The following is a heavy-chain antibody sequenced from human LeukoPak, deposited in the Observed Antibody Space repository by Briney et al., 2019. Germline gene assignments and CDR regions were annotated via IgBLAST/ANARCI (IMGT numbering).Heavy chain of an antibody. J-gene: IGHJ3*02. CDR2: ISSSGGST. CDR3: ASPWYYDSSGYNRDAFDI. CDR1: GFTFSKYA. V-gene: IGHV3-23*01. D-gene: IGHD3-22*01. Sequence: PGGSLRLSCAASGFTFSKYAMTWVRQAPGKGLEWVSAISSSGGSTYYIDSVKGRFTFSRDNSKNTLSLQMNSLRADDTAVYYCASPWYYDSSGYNRDAFDIWGQGTMVTVSS.